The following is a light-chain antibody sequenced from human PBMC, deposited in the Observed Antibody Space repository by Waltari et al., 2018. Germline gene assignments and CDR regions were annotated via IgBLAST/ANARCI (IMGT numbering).Light chain of an antibody. CDR2: WAS. Sequence: DIVMTQSPDSLAVSLAERATINFKSSQSVLYSSNNKNYLAWYQQKPRQPPKLLIYWASTRESGVPDRFSGSGSGTDFTLTISSLQAEDVAVYYCQQYYSTPPITFGQGTRLEIK. CDR3: QQYYSTPPIT. V-gene: IGKV4-1*01. J-gene: IGKJ5*01. CDR1: QSVLYSSNNKNY.